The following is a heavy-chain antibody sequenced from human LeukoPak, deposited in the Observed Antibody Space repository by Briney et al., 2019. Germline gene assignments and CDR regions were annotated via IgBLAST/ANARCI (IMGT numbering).Heavy chain of an antibody. D-gene: IGHD5-18*01. CDR2: ISGSGGST. Sequence: PGGPLRLSCAASGFTFSSYAMSWVRQAAGKGLEWVSTISGSGGSTYYADSVKGRFTISRDNSKNTLYLQMNSLRAEDTAVYYCAKGNGYSYGQTIDYWGQGTLITVSS. J-gene: IGHJ4*02. CDR3: AKGNGYSYGQTIDY. V-gene: IGHV3-23*01. CDR1: GFTFSSYA.